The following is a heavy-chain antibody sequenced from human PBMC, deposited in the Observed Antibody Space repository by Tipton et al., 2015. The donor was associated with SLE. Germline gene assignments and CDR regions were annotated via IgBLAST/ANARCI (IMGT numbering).Heavy chain of an antibody. CDR2: IYPGDSDT. D-gene: IGHD6-13*01. V-gene: IGHV5-51*01. J-gene: IGHJ4*02. CDR1: GYSFTSYW. CDR3: ARSGGVQQLVLDEYDFDY. Sequence: VQLVQSGAEVKKPGESLKISCKGSGYSFTSYWIGWVRQMPGKGLEWMGIIYPGDSDTRYSPSFQGQVTISADKSISTAYLQWSSLKASDTAMYYCARSGGVQQLVLDEYDFDYWGQGTLVTVSS.